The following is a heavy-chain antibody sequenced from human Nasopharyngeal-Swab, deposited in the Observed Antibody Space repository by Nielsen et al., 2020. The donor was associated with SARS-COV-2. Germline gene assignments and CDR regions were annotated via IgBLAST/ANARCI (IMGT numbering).Heavy chain of an antibody. CDR3: ARDGQSYGMDV. V-gene: IGHV3-53*01. Sequence: GESLKISCAASGFTVSSNYMSWVRQAPGKGLEWVSVIYSGGSTYYADSVEGRFTISRDNSKNTLYLQMNSLRAEDTAVYYCARDGQSYGMDVWGQGTTVTVSS. CDR2: IYSGGST. CDR1: GFTVSSNY. J-gene: IGHJ6*02.